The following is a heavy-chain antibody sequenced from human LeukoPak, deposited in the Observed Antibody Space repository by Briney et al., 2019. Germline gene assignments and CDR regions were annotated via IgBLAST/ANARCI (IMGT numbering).Heavy chain of an antibody. V-gene: IGHV3-48*01. D-gene: IGHD1-26*01. CDR2: ISSSSSTI. CDR3: AKEEWELLPRHFDY. CDR1: GFTFSSYS. J-gene: IGHJ4*02. Sequence: QTGGSLRLSCAASGFTFSSYSMNWVRQAPGKGLEWVSYISSSSSTIYYADSVKGRFTISRDNSKNTLYLQMNSLRAEDTAVYYCAKEEWELLPRHFDYWGQGTLVTVSS.